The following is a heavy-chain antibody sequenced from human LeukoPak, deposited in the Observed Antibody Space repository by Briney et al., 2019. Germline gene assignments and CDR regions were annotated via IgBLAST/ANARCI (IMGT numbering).Heavy chain of an antibody. J-gene: IGHJ4*02. CDR2: INPNSGGT. Sequence: GASVKVSCKASGYTFTGYYMHWVRQAPGQGLEWMGWINPNSGGTNYAQKFQGRVTMTRDTSISTAYMELSRLRSDDTAVYYCAREGGQTYYYDSSGYLDYWGQGTLVTVSA. CDR1: GYTFTGYY. V-gene: IGHV1-2*02. D-gene: IGHD3-22*01. CDR3: AREGGQTYYYDSSGYLDY.